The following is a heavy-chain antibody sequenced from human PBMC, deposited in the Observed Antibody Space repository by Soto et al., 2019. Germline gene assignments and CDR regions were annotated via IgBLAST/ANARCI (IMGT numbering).Heavy chain of an antibody. V-gene: IGHV4-39*01. CDR1: GGSISTSRSY. J-gene: IGHJ5*02. CDR3: ARQPTTGDTDLWFDP. Sequence: SETLSLSCSVSGGSISTSRSYWAWIRQPPGKGLEWLANIFYSGSTFYNPSLASRVSVSVDTSKNEFSLKLRSVTAADTAVYYCARQPTTGDTDLWFDPWGQGTLVTVSS. D-gene: IGHD2-21*01. CDR2: IFYSGST.